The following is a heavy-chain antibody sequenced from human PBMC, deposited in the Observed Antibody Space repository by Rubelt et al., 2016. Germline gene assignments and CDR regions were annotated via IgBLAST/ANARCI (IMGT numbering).Heavy chain of an antibody. CDR1: GFTFSSYA. V-gene: IGHV3-30*04. J-gene: IGHJ4*02. D-gene: IGHD3-3*01. Sequence: QVQLVESGGGVVQPGRSLRLSCAASGFTFSSYAMHWVRQAPGKGLEWVAVISYDGSNKYYADSVKGRFTISRDNSKNTLYLQMNTLRAEDTAVYYCARARTIFATRGLSDFDYWGQGTLVTVSS. CDR2: ISYDGSNK. CDR3: ARARTIFATRGLSDFDY.